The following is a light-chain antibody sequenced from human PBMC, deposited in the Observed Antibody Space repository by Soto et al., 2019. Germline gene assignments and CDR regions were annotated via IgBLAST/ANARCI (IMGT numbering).Light chain of an antibody. CDR2: KAS. CDR3: QQYSTYPIT. Sequence: DIQMTQSPSILSASVGDRVTITCRASQSISSWLAWYQQKPGKAPNLLIHKASHLESGVPSRFTGSGSGTEFTLTISSLQSDDFATYYCQQYSTYPITFGQGTRLEIK. J-gene: IGKJ5*01. V-gene: IGKV1-5*03. CDR1: QSISSW.